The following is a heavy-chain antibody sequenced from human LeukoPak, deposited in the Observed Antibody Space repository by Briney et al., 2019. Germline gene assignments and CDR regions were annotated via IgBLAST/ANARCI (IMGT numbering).Heavy chain of an antibody. CDR3: ARGFPDYGARPLSC. Sequence: GGSLRLSCAPSGFTFSTYWMTWVRQAPGKGLEWVANIKHFGSEKYYVDSVKGRFTISRDNAKNSLYLQMNSLRAEDTAVYYCARGFPDYGARPLSCWGQGTLVTVSS. V-gene: IGHV3-7*01. CDR2: IKHFGSEK. D-gene: IGHD4-17*01. J-gene: IGHJ4*02. CDR1: GFTFSTYW.